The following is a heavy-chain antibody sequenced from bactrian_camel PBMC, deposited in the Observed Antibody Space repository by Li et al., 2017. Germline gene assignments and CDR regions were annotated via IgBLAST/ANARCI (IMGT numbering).Heavy chain of an antibody. CDR3: AAGRASTFGGDWCGGSLPY. CDR2: FYTGIERT. CDR1: GSTQY. D-gene: IGHD7*01. V-gene: IGHV3S54*01. Sequence: HVQLVESGGDSVQDGGSLRLSCAVSGSTQYMAWFRQAPGKERERVASFYTGIERTTYADSVKGRFTISLDNAGRAPSLQMNNLKPEDTAMYYCAAGRASTFGGDWCGGSLPYWGQGTQVTVS. J-gene: IGHJ4*01.